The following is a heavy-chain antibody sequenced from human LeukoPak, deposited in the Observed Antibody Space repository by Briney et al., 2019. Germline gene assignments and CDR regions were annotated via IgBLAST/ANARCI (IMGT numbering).Heavy chain of an antibody. CDR3: AKGPGYSSGWYYLY. CDR2: ISSTGGST. CDR1: GFTFSKSA. J-gene: IGHJ4*02. Sequence: GWSLRLSCAASGFTFSKSAMTWVRQAPGKGLEWVSSISSTGGSTYYVDSGKGRFTISRDNSKNTLYLQMNSLRAEDTAVYYCAKGPGYSSGWYYLYWGQGTLVTVSS. V-gene: IGHV3-23*01. D-gene: IGHD6-19*01.